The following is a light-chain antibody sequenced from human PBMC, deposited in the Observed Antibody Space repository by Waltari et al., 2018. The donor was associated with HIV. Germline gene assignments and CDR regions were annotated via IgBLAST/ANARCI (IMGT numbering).Light chain of an antibody. CDR2: EVS. CDR1: SSDVGGYNF. CDR3: SSYTSSSTLV. V-gene: IGLV2-14*01. Sequence: QSALPQPASVSGSPGQSITISCTGTSSDVGGYNFVSWYQQHPGKAPKLMIYEVSTRPSGVSNRFSGSKSGNTASLTISGLQAEDEADYYCSSYTSSSTLVFGGGTKLTVL. J-gene: IGLJ3*02.